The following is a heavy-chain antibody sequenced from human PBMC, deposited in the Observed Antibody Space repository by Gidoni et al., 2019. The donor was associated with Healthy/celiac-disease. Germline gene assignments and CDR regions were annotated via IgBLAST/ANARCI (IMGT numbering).Heavy chain of an antibody. J-gene: IGHJ4*02. CDR3: AAATAVTTGHFDY. CDR2: IYRDGST. Sequence: EVQLVETGGGMIQTGGSVRSTCAASGFTASRNYMSWARQAPGKGLDWVSVIYRDGSTNCADSVKCLFTLSRDNSENTLYLQMNSLRADDTSVYYCAAATAVTTGHFDYWGQGTLVTVSS. CDR1: GFTASRNY. V-gene: IGHV3-53*02. D-gene: IGHD4-17*01.